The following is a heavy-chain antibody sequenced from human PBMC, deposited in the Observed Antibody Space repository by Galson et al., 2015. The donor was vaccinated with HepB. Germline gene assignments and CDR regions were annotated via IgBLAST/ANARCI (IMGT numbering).Heavy chain of an antibody. CDR3: ARGPLSIAVAGSTENDY. CDR1: GYTFTSYY. V-gene: IGHV1-46*03. D-gene: IGHD6-19*01. CDR2: INPSGGST. Sequence: CKASGYTFTSYYMHWVRQAPGQGLEWMGIINPSGGSTSYAQKFQGRVTMTRDTSTSTVYMELSSLRSEDTAVYYCARGPLSIAVAGSTENDYWGQGTLVTVSS. J-gene: IGHJ4*02.